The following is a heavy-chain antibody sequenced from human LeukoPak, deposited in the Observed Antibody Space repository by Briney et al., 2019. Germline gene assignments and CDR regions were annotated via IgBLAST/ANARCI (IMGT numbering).Heavy chain of an antibody. J-gene: IGHJ4*02. CDR1: GFTFSSYA. Sequence: GGSLRLSCAASGFTFSSYAMHWVRQAPGKGLEWVAVISHDGSNKYYADSVKGRFTISRDNSKNTLYLQMNSLRAEDTAVYYCARDSMIVVALGVLDYWGQGTLATVSS. D-gene: IGHD3-22*01. V-gene: IGHV3-30*01. CDR3: ARDSMIVVALGVLDY. CDR2: ISHDGSNK.